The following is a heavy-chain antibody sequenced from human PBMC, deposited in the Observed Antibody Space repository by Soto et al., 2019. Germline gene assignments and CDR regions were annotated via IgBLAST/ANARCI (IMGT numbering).Heavy chain of an antibody. V-gene: IGHV4-31*03. CDR2: IYYSGSN. D-gene: IGHD4-17*01. CDR3: ARDRYGVPRGDYFDS. J-gene: IGHJ4*02. CDR1: GGSISSGAHY. Sequence: QVQLQESGPGLVKPSQTLSLTCTVSGGSISSGAHYWSWIRQLPGNGLEWIGNIYYSGSNYYNPSTKSRVTISVDTSNNQFSLNLSSVTAADTAIYYCARDRYGVPRGDYFDSWGQGILVTVSS.